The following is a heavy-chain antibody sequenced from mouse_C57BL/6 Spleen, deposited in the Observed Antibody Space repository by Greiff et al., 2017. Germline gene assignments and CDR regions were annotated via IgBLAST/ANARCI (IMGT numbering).Heavy chain of an antibody. CDR1: GYTFTDYY. Sequence: VQLQQSGPELVKPGASVKISCKASGYTFTDYYMNWVKQSHGKSLEWIGDINPNNGGTSYNQKFKGKATLTVDKSSSTAYMELRSLTSEDSAVYYCARYRYYGSSWFAYWGQGTLVTVSA. CDR3: ARYRYYGSSWFAY. J-gene: IGHJ3*01. D-gene: IGHD1-1*01. V-gene: IGHV1-26*01. CDR2: INPNNGGT.